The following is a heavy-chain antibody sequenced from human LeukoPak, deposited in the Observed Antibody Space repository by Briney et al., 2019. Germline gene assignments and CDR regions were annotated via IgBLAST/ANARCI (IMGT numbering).Heavy chain of an antibody. CDR3: AKGGGYGSGTYSED. D-gene: IGHD3-10*01. Sequence: GGSLRLSCAASGFIFSTYGMTWFRQAPGRGLEWVSGISGSGLNTYYADSVKGRFTSSRDNSKNMLYLQMNSLRAEDTAVYYGAKGGGYGSGTYSEDWGQGILVTVSS. CDR1: GFIFSTYG. J-gene: IGHJ4*02. CDR2: ISGSGLNT. V-gene: IGHV3-23*01.